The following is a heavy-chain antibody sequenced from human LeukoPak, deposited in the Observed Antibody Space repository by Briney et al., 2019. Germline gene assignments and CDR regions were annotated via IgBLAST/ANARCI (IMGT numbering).Heavy chain of an antibody. V-gene: IGHV3-7*03. J-gene: IGHJ6*02. CDR3: ARRNAMDV. CDR1: GFTFSSYA. Sequence: GGSLRLSCAASGFTFSSYAMTWVRQAPGKGLEWVANINRDGSERYYVDSVKGRFTISRDDAKSSLYLQMNSLRAEDTAVYYCARRNAMDVWGQGTTVIVFS. CDR2: INRDGSER.